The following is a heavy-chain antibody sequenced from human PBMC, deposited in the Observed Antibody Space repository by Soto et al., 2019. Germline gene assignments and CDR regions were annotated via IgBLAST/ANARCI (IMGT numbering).Heavy chain of an antibody. CDR2: ISGSGGST. CDR3: AEAQYYDFWSGLNWFDP. Sequence: GGSLRLSCAASGFTFSSYAMSWVRQAPGKGLEWVSAISGSGGSTYYADSVKGRFTISRDNSKNTLYLQMNSLRAEDTAVYYCAEAQYYDFWSGLNWFDPWGQGTLVTVSS. CDR1: GFTFSSYA. V-gene: IGHV3-23*01. D-gene: IGHD3-3*01. J-gene: IGHJ5*02.